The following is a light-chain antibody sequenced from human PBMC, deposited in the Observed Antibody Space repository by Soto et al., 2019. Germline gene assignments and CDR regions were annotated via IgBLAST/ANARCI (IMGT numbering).Light chain of an antibody. V-gene: IGKV1-5*01. CDR3: QQSYRSPYT. CDR1: QSISSW. Sequence: DIQMTQSPSTLSASVGDRVTITCRASQSISSWLAWYQQKPGKAPKLLIYDASSLESGVPSRFSGGGSRTDFTLTISSLQAEDFATYYCQQSYRSPYTFGQGTKLEIK. CDR2: DAS. J-gene: IGKJ2*01.